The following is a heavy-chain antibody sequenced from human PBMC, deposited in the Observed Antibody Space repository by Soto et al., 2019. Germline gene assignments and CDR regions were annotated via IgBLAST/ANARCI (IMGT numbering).Heavy chain of an antibody. Sequence: QVQLQESGPGLVKPSQTLSLTCTVSGGSISSGGYYWSWIRQHPGKGLEWIGYIYYSGTTYYNPSLKSRFTISVDTSKNQFSLKLSSVTAADTAVYYCARGTYGDPDNWFGPWGQGTLVTVSS. V-gene: IGHV4-31*03. CDR3: ARGTYGDPDNWFGP. D-gene: IGHD4-17*01. J-gene: IGHJ5*02. CDR2: IYYSGTT. CDR1: GGSISSGGYY.